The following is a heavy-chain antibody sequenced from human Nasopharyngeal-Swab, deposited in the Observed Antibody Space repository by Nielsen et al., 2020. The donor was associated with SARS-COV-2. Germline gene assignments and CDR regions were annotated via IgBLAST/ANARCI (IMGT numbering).Heavy chain of an antibody. D-gene: IGHD6-6*01. CDR1: GGSISSYY. V-gene: IGHV4-59*01. CDR3: ARVHIAALYFDY. CDR2: IYYSGST. Sequence: SETLSLTCTVSGGSISSYYWSWIRQPPGKGLEWIGYIYYSGSTKYNPSLKSRVTISVDTSKNQFSLNLNSVTAADTAVYYCARVHIAALYFDYWGQGTLVTVSS. J-gene: IGHJ4*02.